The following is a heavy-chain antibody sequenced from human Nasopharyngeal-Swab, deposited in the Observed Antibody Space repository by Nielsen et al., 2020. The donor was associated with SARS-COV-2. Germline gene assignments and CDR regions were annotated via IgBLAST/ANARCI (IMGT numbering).Heavy chain of an antibody. CDR1: GFTFSSYS. D-gene: IGHD2-15*01. CDR2: ISSSSSTI. J-gene: IGHJ4*02. CDR3: ARKGYCSGGSCKPLDY. V-gene: IGHV3-48*02. Sequence: LSLTCAASGFTFSSYSMNWVRQAPGKGLEWVSYISSSSSTIYYADSVKGRFTISRDNAKNSLYLQMNSLRDEDTAVYYCARKGYCSGGSCKPLDYWGQGTLVTVSS.